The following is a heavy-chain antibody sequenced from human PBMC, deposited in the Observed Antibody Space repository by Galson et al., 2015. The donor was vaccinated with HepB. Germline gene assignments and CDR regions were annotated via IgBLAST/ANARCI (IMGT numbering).Heavy chain of an antibody. J-gene: IGHJ6*03. CDR2: IYYSGST. Sequence: LSLTCTVSGGSISSGGYYWSWIRQHPGKGLEWIGYIYYSGSTYYNPSLKSRVTISVDTSKNQFSLKLSSVTAADTAVYYCARGLGITGTFFGGASGYYMDVWGKGTTVTVSS. CDR3: ARGLGITGTFFGGASGYYMDV. D-gene: IGHD1-20*01. V-gene: IGHV4-31*03. CDR1: GGSISSGGYY.